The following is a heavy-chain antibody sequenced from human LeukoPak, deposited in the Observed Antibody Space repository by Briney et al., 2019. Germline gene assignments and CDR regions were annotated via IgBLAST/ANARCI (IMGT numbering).Heavy chain of an antibody. D-gene: IGHD2-15*01. CDR2: IYYSGST. J-gene: IGHJ4*02. V-gene: IGHV4-31*03. CDR1: GGSISSGGYY. Sequence: SQTLSLTCTVSGGSISSGGYYWSWIRQHPGKGLEWIGYIYYSGSTNYNPSLKSRVTISVDTSKNQFSLKLSSVTAADTAVYYCARQGVCSGGSCYSGEFDYWGQGTLVTVSS. CDR3: ARQGVCSGGSCYSGEFDY.